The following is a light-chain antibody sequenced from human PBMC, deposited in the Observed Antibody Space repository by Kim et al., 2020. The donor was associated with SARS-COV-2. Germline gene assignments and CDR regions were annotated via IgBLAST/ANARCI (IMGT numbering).Light chain of an antibody. J-gene: IGKJ4*01. CDR1: QDIRNY. CDR2: DAS. V-gene: IGKV1-33*01. CDR3: QQYDSLPLT. Sequence: DIQMTQSPSSLSASVGDRVTITCQASQDIRNYLTWYQQKPGIAPKLLIYDASNLETGVPSRFSGSGSGTDFTFTISSLQPEDIATYYCQQYDSLPLTFGGGTKVDIK.